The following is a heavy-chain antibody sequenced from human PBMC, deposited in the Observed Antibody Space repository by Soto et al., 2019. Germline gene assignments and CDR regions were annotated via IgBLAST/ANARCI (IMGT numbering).Heavy chain of an antibody. V-gene: IGHV3-9*01. CDR3: AKDARGGMDV. Sequence: GGSLRLSCAASGFTFDDYAMHWVRQAPGKGLEWVSGISWNSGSIGYADSVEGRFTISRDNAKNSLYLQMNTLRAEDTALYYWAKDARGGMDVWGQGTRVTVSS. J-gene: IGHJ6*02. CDR1: GFTFDDYA. D-gene: IGHD6-6*01. CDR2: ISWNSGSI.